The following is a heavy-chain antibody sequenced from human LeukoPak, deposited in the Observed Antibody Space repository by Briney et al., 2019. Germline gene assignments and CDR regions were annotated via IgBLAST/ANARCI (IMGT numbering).Heavy chain of an antibody. Sequence: SETLSLTCTVSGGSISSSSYSWGWIRQPPGKGLEWIGSIYYSGSTYYNPSLKSRVTISVDTSKNQFSLKLSSVTAADTAVYYCARFREYQLLSWFDPWGQGTLVTVSS. CDR3: ARFREYQLLSWFDP. CDR2: IYYSGST. CDR1: GGSISSSSYS. V-gene: IGHV4-39*01. D-gene: IGHD2-2*01. J-gene: IGHJ5*02.